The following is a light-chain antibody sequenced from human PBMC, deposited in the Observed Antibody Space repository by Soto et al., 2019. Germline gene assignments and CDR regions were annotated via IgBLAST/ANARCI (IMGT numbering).Light chain of an antibody. CDR1: QIVSSTY. Sequence: EIVLTQSPGTLSLSPGERATLSCRASQIVSSTYLAWFQQKPGQAPRLLIYGASTRATGIPDRFSGSGSGTDFTLTISGLEPEDFALYYCQQYGSSPFGGGTKVEIK. J-gene: IGKJ4*01. CDR3: QQYGSSP. V-gene: IGKV3-20*01. CDR2: GAS.